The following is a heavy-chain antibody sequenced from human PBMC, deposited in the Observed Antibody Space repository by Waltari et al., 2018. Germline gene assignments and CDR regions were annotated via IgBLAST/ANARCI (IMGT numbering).Heavy chain of an antibody. J-gene: IGHJ4*02. Sequence: QVQLMQSGAEVKKPGSSVKVSCKASGGTFSSYAISWVRQAPGQGLEGMGGIIPILGTANDAQKFQGRVTITADESTSTAYRELSSLRSEDTAVYYCASEELRGYSYGSSFDYWGQGTLVTVSS. CDR3: ASEELRGYSYGSSFDY. CDR1: GGTFSSYA. CDR2: IIPILGTA. V-gene: IGHV1-69*01. D-gene: IGHD5-18*01.